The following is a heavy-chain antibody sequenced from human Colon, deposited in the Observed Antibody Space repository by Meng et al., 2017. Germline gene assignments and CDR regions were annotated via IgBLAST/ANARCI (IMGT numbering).Heavy chain of an antibody. V-gene: IGHV3-33*01. CDR1: GPSFSGYG. D-gene: IGHD2-15*01. CDR3: ATDSGGSPFDY. CDR2: IWGDGSIQ. Sequence: GGSLRLSCVASGPSFSGYGMHWVRPAPGKGLEWVAVIWGDGSIQKYADSVEGRFVISRDDSRKTLYLQMDGLRVEDTAVYYGATDSGGSPFDYWGQGSLVTVSS. J-gene: IGHJ4*02.